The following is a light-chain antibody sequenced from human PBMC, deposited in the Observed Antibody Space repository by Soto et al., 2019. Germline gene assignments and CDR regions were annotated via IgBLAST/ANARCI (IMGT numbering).Light chain of an antibody. J-gene: IGKJ4*01. V-gene: IGKV1-33*01. CDR3: QQYDNLPLT. CDR2: HAS. Sequence: DIQMTQSPSSLSASVGDRVTITCQASQDIKNYLNWYQQKSGKATKLLIYHASNLETGVPSRFNGSGSGTDFTYTINSLQPEDIATYYCQQYDNLPLTFGGGTKVEIK. CDR1: QDIKNY.